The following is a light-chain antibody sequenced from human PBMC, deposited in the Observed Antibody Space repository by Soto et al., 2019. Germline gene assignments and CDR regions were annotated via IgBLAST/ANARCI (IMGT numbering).Light chain of an antibody. V-gene: IGLV2-14*01. CDR2: AVN. CDR1: SSDVGGYNY. CDR3: ISYTSSNTHYVI. J-gene: IGLJ2*01. Sequence: QSALTQPASVSGSPGQSITISCTGTSSDVGGYNYVSWYQQHPGKPPKLMIYAVNNRPSGVSNRFSGSKSGNTASLTISGLQAEDEADYYCISYTSSNTHYVIIGGGTKLTVL.